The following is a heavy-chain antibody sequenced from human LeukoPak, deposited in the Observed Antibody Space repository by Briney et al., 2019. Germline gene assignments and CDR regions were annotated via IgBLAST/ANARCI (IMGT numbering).Heavy chain of an antibody. D-gene: IGHD3-9*01. V-gene: IGHV5-51*01. CDR3: ARSNVLRYFDWSRGFDP. CDR1: GYSFTSYW. CDR2: IYPGDSDT. Sequence: GESLKISCKGSGYSFTSYWIGWVRQMPGKGLEWMGIIYPGDSDTRYSPSFQGQVTISADKSISTAYPQWSSLKASDTAMYYCARSNVLRYFDWSRGFDPWGQGTLVTVSS. J-gene: IGHJ5*02.